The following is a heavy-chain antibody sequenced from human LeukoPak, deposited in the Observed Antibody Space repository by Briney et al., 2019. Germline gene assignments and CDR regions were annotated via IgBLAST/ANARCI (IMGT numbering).Heavy chain of an antibody. D-gene: IGHD2-2*01. CDR1: GGSISSGGYY. V-gene: IGHV4-30-2*01. CDR3: ARTPPPCSSTSCYYYYYMDV. CDR2: IYHSGST. Sequence: SETLSLTCTVSGGSISSGGYYWSWIRQPPGKGLEWIGYIYHSGSTYYNPSLKSRVTISVDRSKNQFSLKLSSVTAADTAVYYCARTPPPCSSTSCYYYYYMDVWGKGTTVTVSS. J-gene: IGHJ6*03.